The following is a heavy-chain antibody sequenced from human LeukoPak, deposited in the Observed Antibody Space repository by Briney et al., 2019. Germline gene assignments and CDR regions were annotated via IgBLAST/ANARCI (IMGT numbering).Heavy chain of an antibody. D-gene: IGHD3-10*01. V-gene: IGHV1-8*01. CDR1: GYTFTSYY. CDR3: ARGNQGEDY. J-gene: IGHJ4*02. Sequence: ASVKVSCKASGYTFTSYYMHWVRQAPGQGLEWMGWMNPNSGNTGYAQKFQGRVTMTRNTSISTAYMELSSLRSEDTAVYYCARGNQGEDYWGQGTLVTVSS. CDR2: MNPNSGNT.